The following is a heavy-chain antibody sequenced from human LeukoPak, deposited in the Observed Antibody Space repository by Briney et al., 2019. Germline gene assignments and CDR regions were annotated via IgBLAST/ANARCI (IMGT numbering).Heavy chain of an antibody. D-gene: IGHD6-6*01. V-gene: IGHV3-23*01. CDR3: AKAANQARPSYFDY. CDR1: GFTFTSYA. J-gene: IGHJ4*02. CDR2: MSTSGGGT. Sequence: PGGSLRLSCVASGFTFTSYAMNWVRQAPGKELEWVSSMSTSGGGTYYADSVKGRFTISRDNPKNTLYLQMNSLRAEDTAVYYCAKAANQARPSYFDYWGQGTLVTVSS.